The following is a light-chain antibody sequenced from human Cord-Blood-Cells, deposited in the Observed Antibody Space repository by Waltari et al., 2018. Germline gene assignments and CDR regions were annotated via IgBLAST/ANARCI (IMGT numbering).Light chain of an antibody. CDR1: KLGDKY. J-gene: IGLJ3*02. V-gene: IGLV3-1*01. CDR2: QDS. Sequence: SYELTQPPSVSVPPGQTASIPCSGAKLGDKYACWYQQKPGQSPVLVIHQDSKRPSGIPERFSGSNSGNTATLTISGTQAMDEADYYCQAWDSSTAVFGGGTKLTVL. CDR3: QAWDSSTAV.